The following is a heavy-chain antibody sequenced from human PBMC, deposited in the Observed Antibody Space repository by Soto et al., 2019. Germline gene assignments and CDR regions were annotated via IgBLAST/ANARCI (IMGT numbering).Heavy chain of an antibody. Sequence: PGGSLRLSCAASGFTFSSYWMSWVRQAPGKGLEWVANIKQDGSEKYYVDSVKGRFTISRDNAKNSLYLQMNSLRAEDTAVYYCARSSGGYYPPQHPAEYFQHWGQGTLVTVSS. D-gene: IGHD3-22*01. CDR1: GFTFSSYW. J-gene: IGHJ1*01. V-gene: IGHV3-7*04. CDR3: ARSSGGYYPPQHPAEYFQH. CDR2: IKQDGSEK.